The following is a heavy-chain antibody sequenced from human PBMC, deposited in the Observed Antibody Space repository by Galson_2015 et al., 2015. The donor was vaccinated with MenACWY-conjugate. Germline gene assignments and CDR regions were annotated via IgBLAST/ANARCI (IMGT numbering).Heavy chain of an antibody. CDR1: GFKFSDAA. D-gene: IGHD6-19*01. CDR2: IRSKANNYAT. Sequence: SLRLSCAASGFKFSDAAMHWVRQASGKGLEWVGRIRSKANNYATAYAASVKGRFTISRDDSKNTAFLQMNSLKTEDTAVYYCTKWLEMDVWGQGTMVTVSS. J-gene: IGHJ3*01. CDR3: TKWLEMDV. V-gene: IGHV3-73*01.